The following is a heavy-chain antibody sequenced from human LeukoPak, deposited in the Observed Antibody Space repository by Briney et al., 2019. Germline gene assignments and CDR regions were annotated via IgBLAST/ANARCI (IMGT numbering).Heavy chain of an antibody. CDR1: GYSFTTYW. D-gene: IGHD2-15*01. CDR2: IYPGDSDT. Sequence: GESLKISCRGSGYSFTTYWIAWVRQMPGTGLEWMGIIYPGDSDTRHSPSFQGQVTISVAKSISTVYLQWSSLKASDTAMYYCARVATASFDQWGQGTLVTASS. V-gene: IGHV5-51*01. J-gene: IGHJ4*02. CDR3: ARVATASFDQ.